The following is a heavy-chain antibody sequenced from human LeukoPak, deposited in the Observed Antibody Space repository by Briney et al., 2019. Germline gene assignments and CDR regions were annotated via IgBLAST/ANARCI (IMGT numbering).Heavy chain of an antibody. CDR2: INHSGST. Sequence: SETLSLTCAVYGGSFSGYYWSWIRQPPGKGLEWIGEINHSGSTNYNPSLKSRVTISVDTCKNQCSLKLSSVTAADTAVYYCARRYSSSWYYRWFDPWGQGTLVTVSS. J-gene: IGHJ5*02. D-gene: IGHD6-13*01. CDR1: GGSFSGYY. CDR3: ARRYSSSWYYRWFDP. V-gene: IGHV4-34*01.